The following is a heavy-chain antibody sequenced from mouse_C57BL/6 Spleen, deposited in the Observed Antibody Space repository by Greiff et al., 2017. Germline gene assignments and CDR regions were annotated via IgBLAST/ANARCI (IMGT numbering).Heavy chain of an antibody. V-gene: IGHV1-62-2*01. CDR2: FYPGRGSI. CDR3: ARHRLDSSGYKENYYAMDY. J-gene: IGHJ4*01. Sequence: QVQLKPSGAELVKPGASVKLSCQASGYTFTEYTIHWVKQRSGPGLEWIGWFYPGRGSIKYNEKFTDKATLPADKYSSTVYMELRRLTSEASAVYFCARHRLDSSGYKENYYAMDYWGQGTSVTVSS. CDR1: GYTFTEYT. D-gene: IGHD3-2*02.